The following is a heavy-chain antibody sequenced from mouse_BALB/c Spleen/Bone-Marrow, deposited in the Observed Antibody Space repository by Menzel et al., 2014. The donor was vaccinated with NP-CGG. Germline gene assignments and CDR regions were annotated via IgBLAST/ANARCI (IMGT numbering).Heavy chain of an antibody. CDR3: VRQNYDYAWFAY. D-gene: IGHD2-4*01. CDR1: GFTFNTYA. J-gene: IGHJ3*01. V-gene: IGHV10-1*02. CDR2: IRSKSNNYAT. Sequence: EVQRVESGGGLVQPKGSSKLSCAASGFTFNTYAMNWVRQAPGKGLEWVARIRSKSNNYATYYADSVKDRFTISRDDSQSMLYLQMNNLKTEDTAMYYCVRQNYDYAWFAYWGQGTLVTVSA.